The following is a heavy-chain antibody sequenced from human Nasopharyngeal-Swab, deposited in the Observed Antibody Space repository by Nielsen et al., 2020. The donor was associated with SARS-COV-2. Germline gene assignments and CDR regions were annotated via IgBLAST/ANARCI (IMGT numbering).Heavy chain of an antibody. Sequence: GGSLRLSCAASGFTFSSFGMHWVRQAPGKGLEWVAFIAHDASNEYYADSVKGRFSISRDRSKTTLYLQMDSLRGEDTAVYYCARDAPAHYGAFYWGRGTLVTVSS. V-gene: IGHV3-30*03. J-gene: IGHJ4*02. CDR3: ARDAPAHYGAFY. D-gene: IGHD4-17*01. CDR2: IAHDASNE. CDR1: GFTFSSFG.